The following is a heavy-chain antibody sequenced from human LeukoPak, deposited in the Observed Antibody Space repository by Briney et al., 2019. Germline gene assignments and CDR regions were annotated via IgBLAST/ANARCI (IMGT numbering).Heavy chain of an antibody. D-gene: IGHD2-2*03. CDR1: GFTFSSYS. V-gene: IGHV3-21*01. CDR3: ASNSGYCSSTSCSGQFDP. Sequence: GGPLRLSCAASGFTFSSYSMNWVRQAPGKGLEWVSSISSSSSYIYYADSVKGRFTISRDNAKNLLYLQMNSLRAEDTAVYYCASNSGYCSSTSCSGQFDPWGQGTLVTVSS. CDR2: ISSSSSYI. J-gene: IGHJ5*02.